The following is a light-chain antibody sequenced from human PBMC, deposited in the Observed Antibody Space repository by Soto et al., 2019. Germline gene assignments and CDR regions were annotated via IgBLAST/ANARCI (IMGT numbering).Light chain of an antibody. Sequence: DIQMTQSPSTLSASVGDRVTITCRASQSIKNLLAWYQQKPGEAPKLLIYKASTLESGVPSSFSGSGSGTEFTLTISCLQPDDVATYYCQQYSSYSQFTFGPGTKVDIK. V-gene: IGKV1-5*03. CDR3: QQYSSYSQFT. CDR2: KAS. J-gene: IGKJ3*01. CDR1: QSIKNL.